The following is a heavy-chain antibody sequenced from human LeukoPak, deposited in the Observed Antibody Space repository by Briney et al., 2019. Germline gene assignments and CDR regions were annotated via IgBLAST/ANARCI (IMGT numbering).Heavy chain of an antibody. D-gene: IGHD3-10*01. V-gene: IGHV1-2*02. Sequence: ASVKVSCKASGFTFTAYYMHWVRQAPGQGLEWMGWINPNSGGTNYAQKFQGRVTMTRDTSISTAYMELSRLRSDDTAVYYCARGMNYGSGSFWCFDPWGQGTLVTVPS. J-gene: IGHJ5*02. CDR2: INPNSGGT. CDR3: ARGMNYGSGSFWCFDP. CDR1: GFTFTAYY.